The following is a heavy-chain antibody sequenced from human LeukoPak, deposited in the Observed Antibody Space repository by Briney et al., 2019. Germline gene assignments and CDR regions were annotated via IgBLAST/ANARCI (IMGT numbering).Heavy chain of an antibody. V-gene: IGHV3-74*01. CDR3: ARDTPGEGVDY. J-gene: IGHJ4*02. CDR1: EFPFSSYL. Sequence: PGGSLGLSLAASEFPFSSYLMRWVRQAPGKGLVWVSRINSDGSSTVYADSVKGRFTISRDNAKNTLYLQMNSLRAEDTAVYYCARDTPGEGVDYWGQGTLVAVSS. CDR2: INSDGSST. D-gene: IGHD2-21*01.